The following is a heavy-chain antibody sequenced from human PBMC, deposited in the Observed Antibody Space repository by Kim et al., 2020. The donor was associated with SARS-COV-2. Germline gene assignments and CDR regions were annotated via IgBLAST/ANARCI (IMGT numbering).Heavy chain of an antibody. V-gene: IGHV1-18*01. J-gene: IGHJ4*02. CDR3: ARGTVVVAATPLDY. Sequence: AQKLQGRVTMTTDTSTSTAYMELRSRRSDDTAVYYCARGTVVVAATPLDYWGQGTLVTVSS. D-gene: IGHD2-15*01.